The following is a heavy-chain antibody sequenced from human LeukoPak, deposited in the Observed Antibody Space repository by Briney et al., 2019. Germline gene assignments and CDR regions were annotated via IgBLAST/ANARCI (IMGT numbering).Heavy chain of an antibody. J-gene: IGHJ4*02. CDR1: GYTFTSYY. CDR2: INPSGGST. D-gene: IGHD5-12*01. Sequence: ASVTVSCKASGYTFTSYYMHWVRQAPGQGREGMGLINPSGGSTSYAQKFQGRVTMTRDMSTSTVYMELSSLRSEDTDVYYCSVATIVGYFDYWGQGTLVTVSS. V-gene: IGHV1-46*01. CDR3: SVATIVGYFDY.